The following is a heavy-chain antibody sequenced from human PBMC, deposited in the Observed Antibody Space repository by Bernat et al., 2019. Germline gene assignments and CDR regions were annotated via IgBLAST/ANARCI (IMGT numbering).Heavy chain of an antibody. V-gene: IGHV1-2*04. D-gene: IGHD2-2*01. CDR2: INPNSGGT. Sequence: QVQLVQSGAEVKKPGASVKVSCKASGYTFTGYYMHWVRQAPGQGLEWMGWINPNSGGTNYAQKFQGWVTMTRDTSISTAYMELSRLRSDDTAVYYCARLTTAWRYCSSTSCYGGPFDPWGQGTLVTVSS. CDR3: ARLTTAWRYCSSTSCYGGPFDP. J-gene: IGHJ5*02. CDR1: GYTFTGYY.